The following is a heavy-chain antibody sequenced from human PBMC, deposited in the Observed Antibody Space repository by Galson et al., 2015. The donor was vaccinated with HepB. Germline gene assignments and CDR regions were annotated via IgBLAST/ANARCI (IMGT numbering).Heavy chain of an antibody. D-gene: IGHD3-3*02. CDR1: GFTFTGYP. V-gene: IGHV3-48*04. CDR2: ISSYSHTT. Sequence: SLRLSCAASGFTFTGYPMHWVRQAPGKGLEWLSYISSYSHTTYYADSVKGRFTISRDNAKSSLHLQMNSLRVEDTAVYYCARAFCIRLSFSSNDYWGQETLVTVSS. J-gene: IGHJ4*02. CDR3: ARAFCIRLSFSSNDY.